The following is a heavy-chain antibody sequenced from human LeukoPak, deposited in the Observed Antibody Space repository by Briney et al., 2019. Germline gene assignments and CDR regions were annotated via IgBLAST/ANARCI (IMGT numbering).Heavy chain of an antibody. CDR3: ARLYSYAMDV. Sequence: PGGSLRLSCAASGFTFSRYWMTWVSQARGKGLEWVAKIKEDGSDKYYVDSLKGRFTISKDNAKNSLYMQMNSLRAEDTAVYYSARLYSYAMDVWGQGTTVTVSS. V-gene: IGHV3-7*01. CDR2: IKEDGSDK. CDR1: GFTFSRYW. J-gene: IGHJ6*02.